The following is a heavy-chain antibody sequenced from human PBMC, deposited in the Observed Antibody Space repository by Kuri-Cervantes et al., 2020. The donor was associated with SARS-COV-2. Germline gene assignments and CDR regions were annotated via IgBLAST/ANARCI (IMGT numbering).Heavy chain of an antibody. V-gene: IGHV4-61*09. CDR2: IYTSGST. D-gene: IGHD3-9*01. CDR3: ARDLDLGYFDWYPGWFDP. CDR1: GGSISSGSYY. J-gene: IGHJ5*02. Sequence: SETLSLTCTVSGGSISSGSYYWSWIRQPAGKGLEWIGYIYTSGSTNYNPSLKSRVPISVDTSKNQFSLKLSSVTAEDTAVYYCARDLDLGYFDWYPGWFDPWGQGTLVTVSS.